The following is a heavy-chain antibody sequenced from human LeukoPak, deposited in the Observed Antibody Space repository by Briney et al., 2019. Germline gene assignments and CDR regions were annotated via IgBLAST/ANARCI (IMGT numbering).Heavy chain of an antibody. D-gene: IGHD5-24*01. CDR3: AAPWGGYKRTFDY. Sequence: PSETLSLTCTVSGYSISSGYCWGWIRQPPGKGLEWIGSIYHSGRTFYNPSLKSRVTISVDTSKNQFSLKLSSVTAADTAVYYCAAPWGGYKRTFDYWGQGTLVTVSS. CDR1: GYSISSGYC. V-gene: IGHV4-38-2*02. CDR2: IYHSGRT. J-gene: IGHJ4*02.